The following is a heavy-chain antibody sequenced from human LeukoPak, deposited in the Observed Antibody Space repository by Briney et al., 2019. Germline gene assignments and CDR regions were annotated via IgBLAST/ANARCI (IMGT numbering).Heavy chain of an antibody. V-gene: IGHV1-46*01. Sequence: GASVKVSCKASGYTFTGYYLHWVRQAPGQGLEWTGIINPSGGSTSYAQKFQGRVTMTRDTSTSTVYMELSSLRSEDTAVYYCARVGWSTVNWFDPWGQGTLVTVSS. J-gene: IGHJ5*02. CDR2: INPSGGST. CDR1: GYTFTGYY. CDR3: ARVGWSTVNWFDP. D-gene: IGHD6-19*01.